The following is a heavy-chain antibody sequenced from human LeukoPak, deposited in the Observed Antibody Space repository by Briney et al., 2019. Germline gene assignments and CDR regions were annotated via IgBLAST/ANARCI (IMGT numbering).Heavy chain of an antibody. D-gene: IGHD2-15*01. J-gene: IGHJ5*02. CDR2: ISAYNGNT. V-gene: IGHV1-18*01. CDR3: TRESPEYCSGGSCQAFDP. Sequence: ASVKVSCKASGGTFSSYAISWVRQAPGQGLEWMGWISAYNGNTNYAQKLQGRVTMTTDTSTSTAYMELRSLRSDDTAVYYCTRESPEYCSGGSCQAFDPWGQGTLVTVSS. CDR1: GGTFSSYA.